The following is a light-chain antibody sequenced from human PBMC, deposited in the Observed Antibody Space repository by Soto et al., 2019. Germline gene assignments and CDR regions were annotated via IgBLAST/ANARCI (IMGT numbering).Light chain of an antibody. CDR3: QQLHDYPIT. CDR1: QGIDSS. Sequence: ILLTQSPSSLSASVGDRVTITCRASQGIDSSFAWYQEKPGKAPKLLIYAASSLQSGVPSRFSGSGSGTDFTLTISSLQPDDFATYYCQQLHDYPITFGQGTRLEI. V-gene: IGKV1-9*01. CDR2: AAS. J-gene: IGKJ5*01.